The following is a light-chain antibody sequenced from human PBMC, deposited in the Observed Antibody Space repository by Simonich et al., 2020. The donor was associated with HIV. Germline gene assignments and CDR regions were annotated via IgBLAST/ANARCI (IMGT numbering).Light chain of an antibody. CDR1: QTISSK. Sequence: EIVMTQSPATLSVSPGERATLSCRASQTISSKLAWYQQKPGQAPSLLIFGASTRATGIPARFSGSGSGTEFTLTISSMQSEDFAVYYCQQYNNGPPITFGQGTRLEIK. CDR3: QQYNNGPPIT. J-gene: IGKJ5*01. CDR2: GAS. V-gene: IGKV3-15*01.